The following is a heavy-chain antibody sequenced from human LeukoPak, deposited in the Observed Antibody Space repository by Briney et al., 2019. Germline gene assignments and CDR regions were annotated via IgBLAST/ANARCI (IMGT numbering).Heavy chain of an antibody. CDR3: ARTPMYYGSGSYFEV. CDR1: GYSILTNDW. D-gene: IGHD3-10*01. CDR2: IYQSGST. J-gene: IGHJ4*02. V-gene: IGHV4-4*02. Sequence: SETLSLTCAVSGYSILTNDWWSWVRQSPGKGLEWIGDIYQSGSTNYNPSLKSRVTMSFDKAKSLFSLRLISVTAADTAVYYCARTPMYYGSGSYFEVWGQGILVAVSS.